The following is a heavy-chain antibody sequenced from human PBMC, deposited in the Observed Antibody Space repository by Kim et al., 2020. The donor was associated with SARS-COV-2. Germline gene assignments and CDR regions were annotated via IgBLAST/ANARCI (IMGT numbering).Heavy chain of an antibody. Sequence: TNYNPSLKSRVTISVDTSKNQFSLKLSSVTAADTAVYYCASFEQLRWFDPWGQRTLVTVSS. V-gene: IGHV4-4*09. CDR2: T. CDR3: ASFEQLRWFDP. D-gene: IGHD6-19*01. J-gene: IGHJ5*02.